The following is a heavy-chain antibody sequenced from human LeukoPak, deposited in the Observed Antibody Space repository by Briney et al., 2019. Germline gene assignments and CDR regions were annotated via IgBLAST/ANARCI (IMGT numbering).Heavy chain of an antibody. V-gene: IGHV4-34*01. J-gene: IGHJ4*02. CDR3: ARAGGRGWPEDFDH. CDR2: INHSGSS. Sequence: TSETLSLTCVVSGVSFSSYYWSWIRQPPGKGLEWIGEINHSGSSNYNPSLKGRVTMSVDTSKNQFSLKLTSVTAADTAVYYCARAGGRGWPEDFDHWGQGTLVTVSS. D-gene: IGHD6-19*01. CDR1: GVSFSSYY.